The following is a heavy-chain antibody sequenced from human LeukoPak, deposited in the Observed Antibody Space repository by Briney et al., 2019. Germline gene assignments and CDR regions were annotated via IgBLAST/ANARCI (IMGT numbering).Heavy chain of an antibody. CDR2: ISTSGGTI. J-gene: IGHJ4*02. V-gene: IGHV3-48*03. Sequence: AGGSLRLSCAASGFLFSSYEMNWVRQAPGKGLEWVSYISTSGGTIYYADSVKGRLTISRDNAKNSLYLQMNSLRAEDTAVYYCARDSYYGGTQDYWGQGTLVTVSS. D-gene: IGHD4-23*01. CDR1: GFLFSSYE. CDR3: ARDSYYGGTQDY.